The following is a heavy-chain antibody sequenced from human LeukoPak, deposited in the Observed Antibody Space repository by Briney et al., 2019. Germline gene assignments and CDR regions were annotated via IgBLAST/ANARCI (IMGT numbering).Heavy chain of an antibody. CDR3: ARGRLARSPYFDY. CDR1: GFTFSSYS. D-gene: IGHD6-19*01. Sequence: PGGSLRLSCAASGFTFSSYSMNWVRQAPGKGLEWVSSISSSSSYIYYADSVKGRFTISRDNAKNSLYLQMNSLRAEDTAVYYCARGRLARSPYFDYWGQGTLVTVSS. V-gene: IGHV3-21*01. CDR2: ISSSSSYI. J-gene: IGHJ4*02.